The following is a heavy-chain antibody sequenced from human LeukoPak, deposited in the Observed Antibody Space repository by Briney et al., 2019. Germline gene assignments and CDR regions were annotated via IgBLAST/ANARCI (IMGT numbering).Heavy chain of an antibody. CDR2: ISAYNGNT. CDR1: GYTFTSYG. J-gene: IGHJ5*02. V-gene: IGHV1-18*01. CDR3: ARGVPGYSSGWYSA. D-gene: IGHD6-19*01. Sequence: WASVKVSCKASGYTFTSYGISWVRQAPGQGLEWMGCISAYNGNTNYAQKLQGRVTMTTDTSTSTAYMELRSLRSDDTAVYYCARGVPGYSSGWYSAWGQGTLVTVSS.